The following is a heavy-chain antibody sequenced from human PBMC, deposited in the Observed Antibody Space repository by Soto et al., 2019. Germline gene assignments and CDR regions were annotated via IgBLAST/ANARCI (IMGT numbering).Heavy chain of an antibody. D-gene: IGHD4-17*01. CDR2: IWYDGSNK. J-gene: IGHJ4*02. V-gene: IGHV3-33*01. CDR3: ARDLVTTLSGYFDY. CDR1: GFTFSSYG. Sequence: QVQLVESGGGVVQPGRSLRLSCAASGFTFSSYGMHWVRQAPGKGLEWVAVIWYDGSNKYYADSVKGRFTISRDNSKNTLYLQMNSLRAEDTAVYYCARDLVTTLSGYFDYWGQGTLVTVSS.